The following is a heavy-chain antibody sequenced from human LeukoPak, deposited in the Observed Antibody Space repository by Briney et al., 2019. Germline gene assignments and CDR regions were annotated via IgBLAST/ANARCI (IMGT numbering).Heavy chain of an antibody. CDR1: GGSFSGYY. D-gene: IGHD3-10*01. V-gene: IGHV4-34*01. J-gene: IGHJ4*02. CDR2: INHSGST. CDR3: ARGRSRRMVRRGSGSYNDY. Sequence: PSETLSLTCAVYGGSFSGYYWSWIRQPPGKGLEWIGEINHSGSTNYNPSLKSRVTISVDTSKNQFSLKLSSVTAADTAAYYCARGRSRRMVRRGSGSYNDYWGQGTLVTVSS.